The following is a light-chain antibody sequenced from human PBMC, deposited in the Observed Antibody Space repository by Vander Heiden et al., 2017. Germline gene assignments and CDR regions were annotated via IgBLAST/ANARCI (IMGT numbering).Light chain of an antibody. CDR2: KAS. J-gene: IGKJ2*01. CDR3: QHYNNFPYT. Sequence: DIKMTKSHSTRSASAGERVTITCRASQSISIWLAWYQQKPGQAPNLLIYKASSLESGVPSRFSGSGSGTEFTLTISSLQPDDFATYYCQHYNNFPYTFGQGTKLEIK. CDR1: QSISIW. V-gene: IGKV1-5*03.